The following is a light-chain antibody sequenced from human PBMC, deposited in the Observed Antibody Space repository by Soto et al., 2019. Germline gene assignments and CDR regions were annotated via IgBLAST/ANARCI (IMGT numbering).Light chain of an antibody. V-gene: IGKV3-11*01. Sequence: EIMLTQSPATLSFSPGERATLSCRPSQSFTNSLAWYQQKPGQAPRLLVYDASNRATGIPTRFSGSGSGTDFSITISNLEPEDFAVYYCQQHISWPLTLGGGTKVDIK. CDR3: QQHISWPLT. CDR2: DAS. CDR1: QSFTNS. J-gene: IGKJ4*01.